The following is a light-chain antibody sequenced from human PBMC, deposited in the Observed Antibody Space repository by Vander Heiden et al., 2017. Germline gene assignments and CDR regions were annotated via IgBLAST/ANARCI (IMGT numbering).Light chain of an antibody. CDR3: QQYNNGLTWT. J-gene: IGKJ1*01. CDR1: QSGSSN. V-gene: IGKV3-15*01. Sequence: ELVMAQSPATLSVSPGERATLSCRASQSGSSNIAWDQQRPGQAPRLRIDGAATRATGIPARVRGSGSGTEFTLTISSLKSEDVAVDYCQQYNNGLTWTFGQGTKVEIK. CDR2: GAA.